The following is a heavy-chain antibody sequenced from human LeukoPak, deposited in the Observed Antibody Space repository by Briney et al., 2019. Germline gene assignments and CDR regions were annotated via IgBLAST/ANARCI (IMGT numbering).Heavy chain of an antibody. D-gene: IGHD3-10*01. V-gene: IGHV4-39*07. J-gene: IGHJ6*02. CDR1: GGSISSSSYY. CDR2: IYYSGST. CDR3: ARDLEGSMVRGVNYYYYGMDV. Sequence: SETLSLTCTVSGGSISSSSYYWGWIRQPPGKGLEWIWSIYYSGSTYYNPSLKSRVTISVDTSKNQFSLKLSSVTAADTAVYYCARDLEGSMVRGVNYYYYGMDVWGQGTTVTVSS.